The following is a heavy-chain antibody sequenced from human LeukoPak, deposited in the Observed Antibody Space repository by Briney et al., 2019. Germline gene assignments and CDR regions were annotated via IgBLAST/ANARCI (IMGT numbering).Heavy chain of an antibody. CDR1: GFTFSSYA. CDR2: ISGSGGST. CDR3: ARSFYDFWGGYPYAFDI. D-gene: IGHD3-3*01. V-gene: IGHV3-23*01. J-gene: IGHJ3*02. Sequence: PGGSLRLSCAASGFTFSSYAMSWVRQAPGKGLEWVSAISGSGGSTYYADSVKGRFTISRDNSKNTLYLQMNSLRAEDTAVYYCARSFYDFWGGYPYAFDIWGQGTMVTVSS.